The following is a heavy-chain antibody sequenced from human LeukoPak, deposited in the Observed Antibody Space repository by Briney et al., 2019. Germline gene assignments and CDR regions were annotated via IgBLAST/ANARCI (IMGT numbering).Heavy chain of an antibody. Sequence: GGSLRLSCAASGFTFSSYAMSWVRQAPGKGLEWVSAISYSSGSIYFADSVKGRFTISRDNSKNTLYLQMNSLRAEDTAVYYRAKNNAHSGGCFDYWGQGTLVTVSS. J-gene: IGHJ4*02. CDR2: ISYSSGSI. V-gene: IGHV3-23*01. D-gene: IGHD2-15*01. CDR3: AKNNAHSGGCFDY. CDR1: GFTFSSYA.